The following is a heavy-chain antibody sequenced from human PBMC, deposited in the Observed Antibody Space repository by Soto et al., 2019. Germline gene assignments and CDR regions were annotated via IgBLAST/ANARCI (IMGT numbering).Heavy chain of an antibody. Sequence: GGSLRLSCAASGFTFSSYAMSWVRQAPGKGLEWVSAISGSGCSTSSAASVKGRFTISRDNSKHTLYLQMNSLRAEDTAVYFCAKDLRCSGSSCFGYYYMDVWGKGTTVTVSS. V-gene: IGHV3-23*01. CDR3: AKDLRCSGSSCFGYYYMDV. CDR2: ISGSGCST. D-gene: IGHD2-15*01. J-gene: IGHJ6*03. CDR1: GFTFSSYA.